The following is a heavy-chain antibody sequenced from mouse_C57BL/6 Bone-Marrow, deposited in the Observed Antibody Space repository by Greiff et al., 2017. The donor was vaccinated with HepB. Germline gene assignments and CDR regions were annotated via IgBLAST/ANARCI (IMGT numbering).Heavy chain of an antibody. Sequence: QVTLKESGPGLLQSSQTLSLTCSFSGFSLSTSGMGVCWIRQPSGKGLEWLAHIYWDDDKRYNPSLKSRLTIYKDTSKNPVFLKITSVDTADTATYYCARRAYYDYSMDYWGQGTSVTVSS. CDR3: ARRAYYDYSMDY. CDR2: IYWDDDK. J-gene: IGHJ4*01. D-gene: IGHD2-4*01. CDR1: GFSLSTSGMG. V-gene: IGHV8-12*01.